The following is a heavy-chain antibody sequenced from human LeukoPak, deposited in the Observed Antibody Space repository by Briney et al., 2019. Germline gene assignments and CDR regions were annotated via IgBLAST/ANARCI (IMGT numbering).Heavy chain of an antibody. CDR2: IIPIFGTA. CDR3: ARDYVYSSGRRGSYWYFDL. CDR1: GGTFSSYA. Sequence: GASVKVSCKASGGTFSSYAISWVRQAPGQGLEWMGGIIPIFGTANYAQKFQGRVTMTRDTSTSTVYMELSSLRSEDTAVYYCARDYVYSSGRRGSYWYFDLWGRGTLVTVSS. D-gene: IGHD3-22*01. V-gene: IGHV1-69*05. J-gene: IGHJ2*01.